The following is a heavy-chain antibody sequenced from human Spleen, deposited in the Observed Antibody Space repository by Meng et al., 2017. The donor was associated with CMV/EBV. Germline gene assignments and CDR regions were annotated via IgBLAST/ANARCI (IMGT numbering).Heavy chain of an antibody. CDR2: IYFSGNT. J-gene: IGHJ5*02. CDR1: VRSLSTRVYY. Sequence: SVRSLSTRVYYWNWIRQPPGKGLEWIGYIYFSGNTSYSPSLKSRVSILLDTSRNQFSLKLSSVTATDTAVYYCAGGFRGAGLGWFDPWGQGTLVTVSS. D-gene: IGHD3-10*01. V-gene: IGHV4-30-4*08. CDR3: AGGFRGAGLGWFDP.